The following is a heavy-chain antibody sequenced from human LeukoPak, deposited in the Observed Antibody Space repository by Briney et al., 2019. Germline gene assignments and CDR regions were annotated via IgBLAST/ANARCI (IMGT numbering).Heavy chain of an antibody. D-gene: IGHD6-13*01. Sequence: GASVKVSCKASGGTFSSYAISWVRQAPGQGLEWMGGIIPIFGTANYAQKFQGRVTITADKSTSTAYMELSSLRSEDTAVYYCAFMSSMGAFDIWGQGTMVTVSS. CDR1: GGTFSSYA. J-gene: IGHJ3*02. CDR2: IIPIFGTA. V-gene: IGHV1-69*06. CDR3: AFMSSMGAFDI.